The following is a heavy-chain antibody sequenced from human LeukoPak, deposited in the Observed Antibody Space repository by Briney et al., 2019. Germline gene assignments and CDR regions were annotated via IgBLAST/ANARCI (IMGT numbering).Heavy chain of an antibody. Sequence: SETLSLTCSVSGGSVSSYYWSWIRQPPGKGLEWIGYVYYTGSTNYNPSLKSRVTMFEDKSKNQFSLRLYSVTVADTAVYYCAKHFAYSSSSYFDYWGQGSLVTVSS. V-gene: IGHV4-59*08. CDR1: GGSVSSYY. D-gene: IGHD6-6*01. CDR3: AKHFAYSSSSYFDY. J-gene: IGHJ4*02. CDR2: VYYTGST.